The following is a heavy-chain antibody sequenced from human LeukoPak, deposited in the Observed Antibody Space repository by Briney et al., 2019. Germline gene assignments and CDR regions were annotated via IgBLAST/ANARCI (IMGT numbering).Heavy chain of an antibody. CDR3: VRGSDCINGACYSYNWFDL. J-gene: IGHJ5*02. V-gene: IGHV3-48*03. CDR1: GFNFRNFE. CDR2: ITSDNSM. D-gene: IGHD2-21*02. Sequence: GGSLRLSCAASGFNFRNFEMNWVRQAPGKGLEWLTYITSDNSMTYADSVKGRFSISRDVATGSLFLQMNSLRADDTAVYYCVRGSDCINGACYSYNWFDLWRQGALVTVSS.